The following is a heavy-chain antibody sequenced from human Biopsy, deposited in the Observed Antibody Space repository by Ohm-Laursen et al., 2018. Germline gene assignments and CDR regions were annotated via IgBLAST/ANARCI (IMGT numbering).Heavy chain of an antibody. Sequence: ASVKVSCKVSGYTLTELSMHWVRQAPGKGLEWMGGFAPENGKTVYAQNFQARVSVTEDTSTDTAYMELRSPRSEDTAVYYCAADINVWNVNYWGQGTQVTVSS. CDR2: FAPENGKT. D-gene: IGHD1-1*01. J-gene: IGHJ4*02. V-gene: IGHV1-24*01. CDR3: AADINVWNVNY. CDR1: GYTLTELS.